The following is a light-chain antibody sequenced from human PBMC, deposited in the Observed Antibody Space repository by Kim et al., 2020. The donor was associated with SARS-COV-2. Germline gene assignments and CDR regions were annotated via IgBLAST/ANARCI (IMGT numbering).Light chain of an antibody. V-gene: IGLV1-44*01. Sequence: QRVTISCSGSSSNIGSNTVNWYQHLSGTAPKLLIYSDKQRPSGVPARFSGSKSGTSAFLAISGLQSADEADYYCVAWDDSLNGQVVFGGGTQLTVL. J-gene: IGLJ2*01. CDR1: SSNIGSNT. CDR3: VAWDDSLNGQVV. CDR2: SDK.